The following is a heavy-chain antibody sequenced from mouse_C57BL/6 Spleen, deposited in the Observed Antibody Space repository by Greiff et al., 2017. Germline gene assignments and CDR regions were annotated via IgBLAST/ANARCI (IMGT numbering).Heavy chain of an antibody. CDR3: AREPSSSPYYAMDY. CDR1: GFTFSSYA. CDR2: ISDGGSYT. Sequence: EVHLVESGGGLVKPGGSLKLSCAASGFTFSSYAMSWVRQTPEKRLEWVATISDGGSYTYYPDNVKGRFTISRDNDKNNLYLQMSHLKSEDTAMYYCAREPSSSPYYAMDYWGQGTSVTVSS. V-gene: IGHV5-4*01. D-gene: IGHD1-1*01. J-gene: IGHJ4*01.